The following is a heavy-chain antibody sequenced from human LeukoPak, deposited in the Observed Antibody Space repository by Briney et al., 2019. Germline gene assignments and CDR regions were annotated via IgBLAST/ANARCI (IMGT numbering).Heavy chain of an antibody. J-gene: IGHJ3*02. CDR1: GFTFSSYG. CDR3: AKDKSYGDYVGAFDI. Sequence: GGSLRLSCAASGFTFSSYGMSWVRQAPGKGLEWVSAISGSGGSIYYADSVKGRFTISRDNSKNTLYLQMNSLRAEDTAVYYCAKDKSYGDYVGAFDIWGQGTMVTVSS. D-gene: IGHD4-17*01. V-gene: IGHV3-23*01. CDR2: ISGSGGSI.